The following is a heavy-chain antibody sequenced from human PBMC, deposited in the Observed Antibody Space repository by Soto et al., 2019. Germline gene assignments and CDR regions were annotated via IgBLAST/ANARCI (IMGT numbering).Heavy chain of an antibody. J-gene: IGHJ6*02. CDR2: IDPSDSYT. CDR3: ARHWGGQYYYYGMDV. Sequence: PGESLKISCKGSGYSFTSYWISWVRQMPGKGLEWMGRIDPSDSYTNYGPSFQGHVTISADKSISTAYLQWSSLKASDTAMYYCARHWGGQYYYYGMDVWGQGTTVTVSS. D-gene: IGHD2-21*01. CDR1: GYSFTSYW. V-gene: IGHV5-10-1*01.